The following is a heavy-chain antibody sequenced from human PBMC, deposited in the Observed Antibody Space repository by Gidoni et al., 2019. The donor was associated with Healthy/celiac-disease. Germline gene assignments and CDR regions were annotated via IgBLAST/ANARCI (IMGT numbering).Heavy chain of an antibody. D-gene: IGHD2-21*02. Sequence: QVQLVQSGAEVKKPGASVKVSCKASGYTFTSYGISWVRQAPGQGLEWMGWISAYNGNTNYAQKLQGRVTMTTDTSTSTAYMELRSLRSDDTAVYYCARVGPFQHIVVVTALGDFDYWGQGTLVTVSS. CDR3: ARVGPFQHIVVVTALGDFDY. CDR2: ISAYNGNT. J-gene: IGHJ4*02. CDR1: GYTFTSYG. V-gene: IGHV1-18*01.